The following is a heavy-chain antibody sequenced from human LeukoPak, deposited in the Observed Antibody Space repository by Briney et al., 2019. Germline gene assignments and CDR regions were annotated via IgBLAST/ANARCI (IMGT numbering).Heavy chain of an antibody. CDR2: ISGSGGST. CDR1: GFTFSSYA. Sequence: PGGSLRLSCAASGFTFSSYAMSWVRQAPGKGLEWVSAISGSGGSTYYADSVKGRFTISRDNSKNTLYLQMNSLRAEDTAVYYCARWGLVITAFDIWGQGTMVTVSS. CDR3: ARWGLVITAFDI. J-gene: IGHJ3*02. D-gene: IGHD3/OR15-3a*01. V-gene: IGHV3-23*01.